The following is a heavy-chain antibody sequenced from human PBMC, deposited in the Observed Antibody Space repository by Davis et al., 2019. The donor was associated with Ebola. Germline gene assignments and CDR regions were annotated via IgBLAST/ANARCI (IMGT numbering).Heavy chain of an antibody. J-gene: IGHJ5*02. CDR2: INTDVGST. Sequence: ASVKVSCKASGYTMTEYHMHWLRQAPGQGLEWMGIINTDVGSTTFAPKFQGRVTMTRDTSTSTVYMELNSLTSEDSALYYCARDGQSRTWFGELLRANWFDPWGQGTLVTVSS. CDR1: GYTMTEYH. D-gene: IGHD3-10*01. V-gene: IGHV1-46*01. CDR3: ARDGQSRTWFGELLRANWFDP.